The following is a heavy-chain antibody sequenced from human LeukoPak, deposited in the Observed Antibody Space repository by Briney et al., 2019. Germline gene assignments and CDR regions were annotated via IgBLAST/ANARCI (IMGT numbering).Heavy chain of an antibody. V-gene: IGHV3-23*01. CDR2: ISGLGGST. CDR3: ARDVEARISAAGTFDY. J-gene: IGHJ4*02. CDR1: GFTFSSYA. D-gene: IGHD6-13*01. Sequence: PGGPLRLSCAASGFTFSSYAMSWVRQAPGKGLEWVSVISGLGGSTYYADSVKGRFAISRDNSKNTLWLQMNSLRADDTAIYYCARDVEARISAAGTFDYWGQGSLVTVSS.